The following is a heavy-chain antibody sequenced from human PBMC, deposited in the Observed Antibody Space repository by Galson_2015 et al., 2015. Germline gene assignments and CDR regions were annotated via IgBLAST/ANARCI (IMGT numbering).Heavy chain of an antibody. J-gene: IGHJ4*02. CDR3: VRGPVRFGELSFPLPYYFDY. D-gene: IGHD3-10*01. V-gene: IGHV4-31*03. CDR2: IYYSGST. Sequence: TLSLTCTVSGGSISNGGYYWNWIRQHPGKGLEWIGYIYYSGSTYYNPSLKSRLTISVDTSKNQFSLKLSSVTAADTAVYYCVRGPVRFGELSFPLPYYFDYWGQGTLVTVSS. CDR1: GGSISNGGYY.